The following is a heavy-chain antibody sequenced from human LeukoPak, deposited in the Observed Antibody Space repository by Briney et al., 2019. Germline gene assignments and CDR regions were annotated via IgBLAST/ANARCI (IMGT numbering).Heavy chain of an antibody. V-gene: IGHV1-46*01. J-gene: IGHJ3*02. D-gene: IGHD4-17*01. Sequence: ASVKVSCKASGYTFTSYYMHWVRHPPAQGLEWMGIINPSGGSTSYAQKFQGRVTMTRDTSTSTVYMEQSSLRSEDTAVYYCAREATVTNVDAFDIWGQGTMVTVSS. CDR3: AREATVTNVDAFDI. CDR2: INPSGGST. CDR1: GYTFTSYY.